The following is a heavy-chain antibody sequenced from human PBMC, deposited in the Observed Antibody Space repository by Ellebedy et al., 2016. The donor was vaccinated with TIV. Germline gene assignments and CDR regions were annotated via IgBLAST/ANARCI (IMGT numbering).Heavy chain of an antibody. Sequence: GESLKISXAASGFTFSSYAMSWVRQAPGKGLEWVSAISGSGGSTYYADSVKGRFTISRDNSKNTLYLQMNSLRAEDTAVYYCAIELHRSYYYGMDVWGQGTTVTVSS. J-gene: IGHJ6*02. V-gene: IGHV3-23*01. CDR2: ISGSGGST. CDR3: AIELHRSYYYGMDV. CDR1: GFTFSSYA.